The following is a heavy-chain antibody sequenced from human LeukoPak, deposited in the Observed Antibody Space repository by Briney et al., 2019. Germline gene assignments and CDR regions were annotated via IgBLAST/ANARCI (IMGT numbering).Heavy chain of an antibody. V-gene: IGHV3-23*01. Sequence: GGSLRLSCAASGFTFSSYAMSWVRQAPGKGLEWVSDISGGGGSTYYADSVKGRFTISRDNSKNTLYLQMNSLRAEDTAVYYCARDRTYSSSSVDYWGQGTLVTVSS. J-gene: IGHJ4*02. CDR2: ISGGGGST. D-gene: IGHD6-6*01. CDR3: ARDRTYSSSSVDY. CDR1: GFTFSSYA.